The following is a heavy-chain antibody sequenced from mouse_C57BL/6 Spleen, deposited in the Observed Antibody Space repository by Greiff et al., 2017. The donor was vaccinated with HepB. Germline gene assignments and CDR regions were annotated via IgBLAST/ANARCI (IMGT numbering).Heavy chain of an antibody. CDR2: IYPGGGYT. V-gene: IGHV1-63*01. D-gene: IGHD1-1*01. J-gene: IGHJ2*01. Sequence: VKVVESGAELVRPGTSVKMSCKASGYTFTNYWIGWAKQRPGHGLEWIGDIYPGGGYTNYNEKFKGKATLTADTSSSTAYMQLSSLTSEDSAIYYCARSGGSRGAPDYWGQGTTLTVSS. CDR3: ARSGGSRGAPDY. CDR1: GYTFTNYW.